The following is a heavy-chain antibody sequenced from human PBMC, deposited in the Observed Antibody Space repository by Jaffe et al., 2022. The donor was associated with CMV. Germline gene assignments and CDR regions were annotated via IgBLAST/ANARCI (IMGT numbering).Heavy chain of an antibody. CDR1: GFTFSSYS. CDR2: ISSSSSTI. Sequence: EVQLVESGGGLVQPGGSLRLSCAASGFTFSSYSMNWVRQAPGKGLEWVSYISSSSSTIYYADSVKGRFTISRDNAKNSLYLQMNSLRDEDTAVYYCARDPMSLGELSPEYFDLWGRGTLVTVSS. J-gene: IGHJ2*01. D-gene: IGHD3-16*02. V-gene: IGHV3-48*02. CDR3: ARDPMSLGELSPEYFDL.